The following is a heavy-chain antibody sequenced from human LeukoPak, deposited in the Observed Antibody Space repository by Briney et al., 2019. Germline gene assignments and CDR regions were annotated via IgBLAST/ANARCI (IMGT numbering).Heavy chain of an antibody. CDR3: ARVGVPAAIRLRNYYYYGMDV. D-gene: IGHD2-2*02. CDR1: GFTFSSYW. Sequence: GGSLRLSCAASGFTFSSYWTHWVRQAPGKGLVWVSRINSDGSSTSYADSVKGRFTISRDNAKNTLYLQMNSLRAEDTAVYYCARVGVPAAIRLRNYYYYGMDVWGQGTTVTVSS. V-gene: IGHV3-74*01. CDR2: INSDGSST. J-gene: IGHJ6*02.